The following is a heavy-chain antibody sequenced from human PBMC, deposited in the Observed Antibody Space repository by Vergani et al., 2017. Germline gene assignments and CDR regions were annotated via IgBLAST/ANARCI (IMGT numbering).Heavy chain of an antibody. CDR3: ARFYCSSTSCHNYYYYGMDV. CDR2: IYHSGST. V-gene: IGHV4-30-2*01. Sequence: QLQLPESGSGLVKPSQTLSLTCAVSGGSLSSGGYSWSWIRQPPGKGLEWIGYIYHSGSTYYNPSLKSRVTISVDTSKNQFSLKLSSVTAADTAVYYCARFYCSSTSCHNYYYYGMDVWGQGTMVTVSS. J-gene: IGHJ6*02. CDR1: GGSLSSGGYS. D-gene: IGHD2-2*02.